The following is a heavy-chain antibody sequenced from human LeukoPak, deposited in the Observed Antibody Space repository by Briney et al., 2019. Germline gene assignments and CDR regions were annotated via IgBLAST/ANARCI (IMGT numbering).Heavy chain of an antibody. CDR2: INHSGST. D-gene: IGHD3-3*01. CDR1: GGSFSGYY. J-gene: IGHJ5*02. Sequence: SETLSLTCAVYGGSFSGYYWSWIRQPPGKGLEWIGEINHSGSTNYNPSLKSRVTTSVDTSKNQFSLKLSSVTAADTAVYYCAREGSHITIFGVVIREDRGNWFDPRGQGTLVTVSS. CDR3: AREGSHITIFGVVIREDRGNWFDP. V-gene: IGHV4-34*01.